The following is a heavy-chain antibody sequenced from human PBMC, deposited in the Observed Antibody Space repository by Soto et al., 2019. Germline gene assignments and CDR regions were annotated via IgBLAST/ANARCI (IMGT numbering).Heavy chain of an antibody. Sequence: SETLSLTCTVSGGSISSYYWSWIRQPAGKGLEWIGRIYTSGSTNYNPSLKSRVTMSVDTSKNQFSLRLSSVTAADTAVYYCAREAGSGRYYYYYGMDVWGQGTTVTVSS. CDR2: IYTSGST. J-gene: IGHJ6*02. V-gene: IGHV4-4*07. CDR3: AREAGSGRYYYYYGMDV. D-gene: IGHD3-10*01. CDR1: GGSISSYY.